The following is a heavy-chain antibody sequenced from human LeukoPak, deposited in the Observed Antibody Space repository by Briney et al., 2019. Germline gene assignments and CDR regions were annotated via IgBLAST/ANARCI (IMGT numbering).Heavy chain of an antibody. CDR2: ISGSGGST. J-gene: IGHJ4*02. D-gene: IGHD6-13*01. V-gene: IGHV3-23*01. Sequence: QPGGSLRLSCAASGFTFSSYAVSWVRQAPGKGLEWVSAISGSGGSTYYADSVKGRFTISRDNSKNTLYLQMNSLRAEDTAVYYCAKVQRYSSSWYLDYWGQGTLVTVSS. CDR3: AKVQRYSSSWYLDY. CDR1: GFTFSSYA.